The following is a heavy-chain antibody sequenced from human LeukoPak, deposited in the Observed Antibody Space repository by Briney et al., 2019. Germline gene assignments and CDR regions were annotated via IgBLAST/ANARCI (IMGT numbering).Heavy chain of an antibody. V-gene: IGHV4-39*07. CDR3: ARKVGATGIDY. D-gene: IGHD1-26*01. J-gene: IGHJ4*02. Sequence: PSETLSLTCTVSGGSISSSSYYWGWIRQPPGKGLEWIGSIYYSGSTYYNPSLKSRVTISVDTSKNQFSLKLSSVTAADTAVYYCARKVGATGIDYWGQGTLVTVSS. CDR1: GGSISSSSYY. CDR2: IYYSGST.